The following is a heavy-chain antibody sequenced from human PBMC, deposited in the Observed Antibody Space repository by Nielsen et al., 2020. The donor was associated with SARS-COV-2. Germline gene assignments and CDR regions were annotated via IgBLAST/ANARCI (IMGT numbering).Heavy chain of an antibody. V-gene: IGHV3-30*02. CDR3: AKRGHSYGDLGDY. J-gene: IGHJ4*02. CDR1: GFTFSSYG. CDR2: IRYDGSNE. Sequence: GESLKISCAASGFTFSSYGMHWVRQAPGKGLEWVAFIRYDGSNEYYADSVKGRFTISRDNSKNTLYLQMNSLRAEDTAVYYCAKRGHSYGDLGDYWGQGTLVTVSS. D-gene: IGHD5-18*01.